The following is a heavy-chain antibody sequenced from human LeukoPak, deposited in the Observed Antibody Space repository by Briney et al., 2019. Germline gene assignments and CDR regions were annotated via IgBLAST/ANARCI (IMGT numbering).Heavy chain of an antibody. J-gene: IGHJ3*02. D-gene: IGHD3-10*01. V-gene: IGHV4-31*03. CDR1: GGSISSAGYY. CDR2: IYDSGRT. Sequence: SETLSLTCTVSGGSISSAGYYWSWIRQHPGKGLDWIGYIYDSGRTYYNPSLKSRITISVDTSKDQFSLKLSSVTAADTAVYYCARGEYYGSGSYNAFDTWGQGTLVTVSS. CDR3: ARGEYYGSGSYNAFDT.